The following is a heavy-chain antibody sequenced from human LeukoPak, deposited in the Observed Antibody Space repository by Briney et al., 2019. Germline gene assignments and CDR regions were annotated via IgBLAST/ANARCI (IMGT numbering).Heavy chain of an antibody. CDR1: GYTFTSNY. CDR2: IYPRDGST. V-gene: IGHV1-46*01. Sequence: ASVKVSCKASGYTFTSNYIHWVRPAPGQGLEWMGMIYPRDGSTSYAQKFQGRVTVTRDTSTSTVHMELSGLRSEDTAVYYCARDQEDFDYWGQGTLVTVSS. J-gene: IGHJ4*02. CDR3: ARDQEDFDY.